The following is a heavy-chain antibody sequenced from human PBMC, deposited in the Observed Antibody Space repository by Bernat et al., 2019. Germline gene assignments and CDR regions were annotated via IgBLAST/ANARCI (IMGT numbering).Heavy chain of an antibody. D-gene: IGHD3-10*01. V-gene: IGHV4-39*07. CDR1: GGSISSSSYY. CDR2: IYYSGST. J-gene: IGHJ6*03. Sequence: QLQLQESGPGLVKPSETLSLTCTVSGGSISSSSYYWGWIRQPPGKGLEWIGSIYYSGSTNYNPSLKSRVTISVDTSKNQFSLKLSSVTAADTAVYYCARGGAYGSLYYYYMDVWGKGTTVTVSS. CDR3: ARGGAYGSLYYYYMDV.